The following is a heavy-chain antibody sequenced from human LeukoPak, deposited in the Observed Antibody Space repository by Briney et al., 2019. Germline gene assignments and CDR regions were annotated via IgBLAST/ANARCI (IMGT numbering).Heavy chain of an antibody. CDR3: ATSFIAARPWYYFDY. CDR2: MNPNRGNT. D-gene: IGHD6-6*01. CDR1: GYTFTSYD. J-gene: IGHJ4*02. Sequence: GASVKVSCKASGYTFTSYDINWVRQATGQGVEWMGWMNPNRGNTGYAQKFQGRVTMTRKTSISTAYMEPSSLRSEDTAVYYCATSFIAARPWYYFDYWGQGTLVTVSS. V-gene: IGHV1-8*01.